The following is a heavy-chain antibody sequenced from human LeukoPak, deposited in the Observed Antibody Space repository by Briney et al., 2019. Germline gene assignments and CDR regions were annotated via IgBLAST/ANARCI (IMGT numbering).Heavy chain of an antibody. J-gene: IGHJ6*02. Sequence: TSVKVSCKASGYTFTSYDINWVRQATGQGLEWMGWMNPNSGNTGYSQKFQGRVTMTRNTSISTAYMELSSLRSEDTAVYYCARAPSSGSYRYYYYGMDVWGQGTTVTVSS. D-gene: IGHD1-26*01. CDR3: ARAPSSGSYRYYYYGMDV. V-gene: IGHV1-8*01. CDR2: MNPNSGNT. CDR1: GYTFTSYD.